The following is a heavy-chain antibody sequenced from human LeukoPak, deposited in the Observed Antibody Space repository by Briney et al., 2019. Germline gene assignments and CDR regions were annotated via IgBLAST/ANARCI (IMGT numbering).Heavy chain of an antibody. CDR1: GFTFSSYW. CDR2: INTDESST. V-gene: IGHV3-74*01. D-gene: IGHD2/OR15-2a*01. Sequence: TGGSLRLSCAASGFTFSSYWMHWVRQAPGKGLVWVSRINTDESSTTYADSVKGRFTISRDNAKNTLYLQMDSLRVEDTAVYYCGRGPPFDQAIDYWGQGTLVTVSS. J-gene: IGHJ4*02. CDR3: GRGPPFDQAIDY.